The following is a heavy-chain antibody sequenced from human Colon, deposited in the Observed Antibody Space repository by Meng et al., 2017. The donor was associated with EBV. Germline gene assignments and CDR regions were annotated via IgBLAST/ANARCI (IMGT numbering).Heavy chain of an antibody. J-gene: IGHJ4*02. V-gene: IGHV4-61*01. D-gene: IGHD2-2*03. Sequence: ELQEWGPGLVKPTQTLPLTCLVSGESVTKGSYYGSWIRQPPGKGLEWIGSIYYIGSANYNPSLKSRVTILIDTSRNQFSLNLSSVTAADTAVYYCARDPSLDPTPFDYWGQGILVTVS. CDR1: GESVTKGSYY. CDR3: ARDPSLDPTPFDY. CDR2: IYYIGSA.